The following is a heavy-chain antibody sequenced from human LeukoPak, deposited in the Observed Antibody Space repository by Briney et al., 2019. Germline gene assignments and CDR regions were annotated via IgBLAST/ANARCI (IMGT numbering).Heavy chain of an antibody. V-gene: IGHV1-3*01. CDR2: INAGNGNT. D-gene: IGHD5-24*01. CDR1: GGTFSSYA. J-gene: IGHJ3*02. CDR3: ARGGRWLQFRIGPPPPAFDI. Sequence: ASVKVSCKASGGTFSSYAISWVRQAPGQRLEWMGWINAGNGNTKYSQKFQGRVTITRDTSASTAYMELSSLRSEDTAVYYCARGGRWLQFRIGPPPPAFDIWGQGTMVTVSS.